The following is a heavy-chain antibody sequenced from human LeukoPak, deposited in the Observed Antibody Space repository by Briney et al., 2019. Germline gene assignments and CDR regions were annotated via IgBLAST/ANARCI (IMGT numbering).Heavy chain of an antibody. CDR1: GGSISSYY. J-gene: IGHJ4*02. D-gene: IGHD3-22*01. Sequence: SETLSLTCTVSGGSISSYYWGWIRQPPGKGLEWIGEINHSGSTNYNPSLKSRVTISVGTSKNQFSLKLSSVTAADTAVYYCARRGYYDSSGYYRYWGQGTLVTVSS. V-gene: IGHV4-34*01. CDR3: ARRGYYDSSGYYRY. CDR2: INHSGST.